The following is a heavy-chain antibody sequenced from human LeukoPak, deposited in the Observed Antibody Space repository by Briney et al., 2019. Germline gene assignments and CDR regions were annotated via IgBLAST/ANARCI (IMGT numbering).Heavy chain of an antibody. CDR3: ARAMRLPYGQLDY. Sequence: ASVKVSCKASGYTFPTYGISWVRQAPGQGLEWMGWISAYNGDTNYAQKLQGRVTMTTDTSTNTAYMELRSPRSDDTAMYFCARAMRLPYGQLDYWGQGTLVTVSS. V-gene: IGHV1-18*01. CDR1: GYTFPTYG. J-gene: IGHJ4*02. D-gene: IGHD4-17*01. CDR2: ISAYNGDT.